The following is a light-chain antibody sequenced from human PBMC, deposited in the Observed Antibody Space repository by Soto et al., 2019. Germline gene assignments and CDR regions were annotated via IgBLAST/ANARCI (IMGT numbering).Light chain of an antibody. CDR1: QGISSY. J-gene: IGKJ1*01. CDR2: AAS. V-gene: IGKV1-8*01. CDR3: QQSYRTPWT. Sequence: AIRMTQSPSSLSASTGDRVTITCRASQGISSYLAWYQQKPGKAPKFLIYAASSLQSGVPSRFSGSASGTDFTLTISSLQPEDFATYYCQQSYRTPWTFGQGTKVDI.